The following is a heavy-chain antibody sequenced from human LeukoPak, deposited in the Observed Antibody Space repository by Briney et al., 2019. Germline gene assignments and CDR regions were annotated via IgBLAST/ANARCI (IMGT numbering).Heavy chain of an antibody. V-gene: IGHV4-34*01. CDR2: INHSGST. D-gene: IGHD3-22*01. J-gene: IGHJ3*02. CDR1: GGSFSGYY. Sequence: SETLSLTCAVYGGSFSGYYWSWIRQPPGKGLEWIGEINHSGSTNYNPSLKSRVTISVDTSKNQFSLKLSSVTAADTAVYYCARTQTYYYDSSGYPDAFDIWGQGTMVTVSS. CDR3: ARTQTYYYDSSGYPDAFDI.